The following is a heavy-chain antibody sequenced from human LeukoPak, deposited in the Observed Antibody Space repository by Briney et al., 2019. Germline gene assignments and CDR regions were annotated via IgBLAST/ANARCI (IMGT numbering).Heavy chain of an antibody. Sequence: GAPVKVSCKASGYTFTGYYMHWVRQAPGQGLEWMGWINPNSGGTNYAQKFQGRVTMTRDTSISTAYMELSRLRSDDTAVYYCARSGSSGARAHFQHWGQGTLVTVSS. CDR2: INPNSGGT. D-gene: IGHD6-19*01. J-gene: IGHJ1*01. CDR1: GYTFTGYY. CDR3: ARSGSSGARAHFQH. V-gene: IGHV1-2*02.